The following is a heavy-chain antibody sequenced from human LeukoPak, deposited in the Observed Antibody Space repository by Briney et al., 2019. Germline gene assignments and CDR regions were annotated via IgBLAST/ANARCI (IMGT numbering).Heavy chain of an antibody. CDR2: IKNDGSST. CDR1: GFTFSSYW. J-gene: IGHJ4*02. V-gene: IGHV3-74*01. CDR3: ARDRAYNVLDY. D-gene: IGHD3-10*02. Sequence: GGSRRLSCAASGFTFSSYWMHWVRQAPGKGLVWVSRIKNDGSSTSYADSVKGRFTISRDNAKNTLYLQMSSLRAEDTAVYYCARDRAYNVLDYWGQGTLVTVSS.